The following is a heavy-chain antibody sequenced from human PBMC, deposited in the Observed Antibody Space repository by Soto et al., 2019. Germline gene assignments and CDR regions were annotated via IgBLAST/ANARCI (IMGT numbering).Heavy chain of an antibody. CDR3: ATDKAGAGRVGVHS. D-gene: IGHD1-26*01. CDR1: GGTSTIYT. V-gene: IGHV1-69*02. Sequence: QVQLVQSGAEVKKPGASLRVSCETSGGTSTIYTITWVRQAPGQGLQWMGRIVPTLRITNYAQEFQGRLTITADSSTSTARLELTTPTSEDAAVYNRATDKAGAGRVGVHSWGPGTRVTGSS. CDR2: IVPTLRIT. J-gene: IGHJ5*02.